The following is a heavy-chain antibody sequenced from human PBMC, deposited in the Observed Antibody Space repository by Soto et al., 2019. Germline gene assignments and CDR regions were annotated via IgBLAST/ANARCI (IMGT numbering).Heavy chain of an antibody. CDR1: GFTFSSYG. CDR2: ISYDGSNK. J-gene: IGHJ4*02. V-gene: IGHV3-30*18. CDR3: AKSFHPKYSTSWPLDY. D-gene: IGHD6-13*01. Sequence: GGSLRLSCAASGFTFSSYGMHWVRQAPGKGLEWVAVISYDGSNKYYADSVKGRFTISRDNSKNTLYLQMNSLRTEDTVLYYCAKSFHPKYSTSWPLDYWGQGTLVTVSS.